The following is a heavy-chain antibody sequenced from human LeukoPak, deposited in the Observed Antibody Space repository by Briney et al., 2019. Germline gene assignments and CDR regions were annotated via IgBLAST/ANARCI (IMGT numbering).Heavy chain of an antibody. D-gene: IGHD2-15*01. CDR3: ASFYSGFDYYYYMDV. CDR2: IYYSGST. CDR1: GGSISSYY. J-gene: IGHJ6*03. V-gene: IGHV4-59*01. Sequence: PSETLSLTCTVSGGSISSYYWSWIRQPPGKGLEWIGYIYYSGSTNYNPSLKSRVTISVDTSKNQFSLKLSSVTAADTAVYYCASFYSGFDYYYYMDVWGKGTTVTVSS.